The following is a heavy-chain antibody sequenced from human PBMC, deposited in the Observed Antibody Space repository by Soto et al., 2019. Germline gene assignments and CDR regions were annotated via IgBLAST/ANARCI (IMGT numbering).Heavy chain of an antibody. CDR2: ISGGGSTT. CDR1: GFSFSNDA. D-gene: IGHD2-15*01. J-gene: IGHJ4*02. V-gene: IGHV3-23*01. CDR3: AKPRDVVVAATPAY. Sequence: PGGSLRLSCAASGFSFSNDAMTWVRQAPGKGLEWVSLISGGGSTTYYADSVKGRFAISRDNSKNTLYLQMNSLRVEDTAVYYCAKPRDVVVAATPAYWGQGTLVTVSS.